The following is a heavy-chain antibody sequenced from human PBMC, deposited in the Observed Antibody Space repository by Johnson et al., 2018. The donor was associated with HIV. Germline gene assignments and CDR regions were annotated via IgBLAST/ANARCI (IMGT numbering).Heavy chain of an antibody. J-gene: IGHJ3*02. Sequence: VQLVESGGGLVQPGGSLRLSCAASGFSFSTYWIHWVRQGPGKGLVWVSRIHSAGSSTSYADFVKGRFTISRDNAKNTMYLQMNSLRAEETAVYYCARAVYSSTSSSAFDIWGQGTMVTVSS. D-gene: IGHD6-19*01. V-gene: IGHV3-74*02. CDR2: IHSAGSST. CDR1: GFSFSTYW. CDR3: ARAVYSSTSSSAFDI.